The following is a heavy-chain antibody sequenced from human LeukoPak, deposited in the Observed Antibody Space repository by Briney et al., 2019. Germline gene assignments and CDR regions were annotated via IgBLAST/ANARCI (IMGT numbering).Heavy chain of an antibody. CDR3: ARSHAAYDSSGYYWFDP. CDR1: GYSFTSYW. J-gene: IGHJ5*02. Sequence: GESLKISCKGSGYSFTSYWIGWVRQMPGKGLEWMGIIYPGDSDTRYSPSFQGQVTISADKSISTAYLQWSSLKASDTAMYYCARSHAAYDSSGYYWFDPWGQGTLVTVSS. V-gene: IGHV5-51*01. D-gene: IGHD3-22*01. CDR2: IYPGDSDT.